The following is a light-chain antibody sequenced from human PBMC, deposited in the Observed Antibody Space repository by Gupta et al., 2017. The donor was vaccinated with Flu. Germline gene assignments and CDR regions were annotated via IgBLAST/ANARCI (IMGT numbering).Light chain of an antibody. V-gene: IGKV3-11*01. CDR1: QSVNTY. Sequence: EIELTQSPAPLSLSPGERATLSCRASQSVNTYLAWYQKKPGQAPRLLIYDASNMDTGIAARFSGSGYGKDLTLTISSREQEDFAVYYCQKRSNWPPYTFGQGTMVEIK. CDR3: QKRSNWPPYT. J-gene: IGKJ2*01. CDR2: DAS.